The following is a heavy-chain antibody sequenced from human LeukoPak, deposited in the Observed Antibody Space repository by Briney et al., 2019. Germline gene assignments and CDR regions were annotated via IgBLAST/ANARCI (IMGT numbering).Heavy chain of an antibody. J-gene: IGHJ3*02. Sequence: ASGKVSCKASGYTFTSYDINWVRQATGQGLEWMGWMNPNSGNTGYAQKFQGRVTMTRNTSISTAYMELSSLRSEDTAVYHCARGATSLDAFDIWGQGTMVTVSS. D-gene: IGHD1-26*01. CDR1: GYTFTSYD. CDR3: ARGATSLDAFDI. CDR2: MNPNSGNT. V-gene: IGHV1-8*01.